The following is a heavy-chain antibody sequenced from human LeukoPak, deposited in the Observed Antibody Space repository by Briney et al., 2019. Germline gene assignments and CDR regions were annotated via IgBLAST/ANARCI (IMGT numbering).Heavy chain of an antibody. CDR3: ARDSITVGAVDY. CDR1: GVSISSDGYC. Sequence: PSQTLSLTCTVSGVSISSDGYCWIRLRQHPGKGLEWIVYNYYSGSSYYNPSLKRRVTISVDTSKNQFSLKLSSVTAADTAVYYCARDSITVGAVDYWGQGTLVTVSS. CDR2: NYYSGSS. D-gene: IGHD1-26*01. J-gene: IGHJ4*02. V-gene: IGHV4-31*03.